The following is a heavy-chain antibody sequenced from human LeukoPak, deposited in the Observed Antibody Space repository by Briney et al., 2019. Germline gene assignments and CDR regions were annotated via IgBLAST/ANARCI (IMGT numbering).Heavy chain of an antibody. CDR3: AILGYSSSVFDC. CDR1: GFTFSNYD. V-gene: IGHV3-30*04. CDR2: ISKDGTNK. D-gene: IGHD6-13*01. J-gene: IGHJ4*02. Sequence: GGSLRLSCAASGFTFSNYDIHWVRQAPGKGLEWAALISKDGTNKYYPDSVKGRFTISRDNSKTTLYLQMNSLRAEDTAVYYCAILGYSSSVFDCWGQGTLVTVSS.